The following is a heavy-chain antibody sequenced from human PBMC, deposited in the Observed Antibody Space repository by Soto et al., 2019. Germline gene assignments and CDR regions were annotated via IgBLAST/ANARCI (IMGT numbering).Heavy chain of an antibody. Sequence: QVQLVQSGAEVKKPGSSVRVSCKTSGGTFSSYALNWVRQAPGQGLEWMGGIIPIYGTPYYAQKFQGRITISADESTATAYMELSSLRSEDTAVYYCARCELWFGESGTSYYYGMDVWGQGTTVTVSS. J-gene: IGHJ6*02. CDR1: GGTFSSYA. CDR2: IIPIYGTP. V-gene: IGHV1-69*12. D-gene: IGHD3-10*01. CDR3: ARCELWFGESGTSYYYGMDV.